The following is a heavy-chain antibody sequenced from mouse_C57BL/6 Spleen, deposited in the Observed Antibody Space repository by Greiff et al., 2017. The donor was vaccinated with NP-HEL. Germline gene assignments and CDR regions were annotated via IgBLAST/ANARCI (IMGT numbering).Heavy chain of an antibody. V-gene: IGHV5-9-1*02. CDR1: GFTFSSYA. J-gene: IGHJ1*03. CDR2: ISSGGDYI. Sequence: EVHLVESGEGLVKPGGSLKLSCAASGFTFSSYAMSWVRQTPEKRLEWVAYISSGGDYIYYADTVKGRFTISRDNARNTLYLQMSSLKSEDTAMYYCTRDRAYYSNIYWYFDVWGTGTTVTVSS. CDR3: TRDRAYYSNIYWYFDV. D-gene: IGHD2-5*01.